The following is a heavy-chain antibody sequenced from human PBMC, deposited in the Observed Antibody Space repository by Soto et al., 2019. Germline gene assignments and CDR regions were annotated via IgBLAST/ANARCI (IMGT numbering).Heavy chain of an antibody. CDR2: ISGSGGST. D-gene: IGHD6-13*01. CDR1: GFTFSSYA. V-gene: IGHV3-23*01. Sequence: EVQLLESGGGLVQPGGSLRLSCAASGFTFSSYAMSWVRQAPGKGLEWVSAISGSGGSTYYADSVKGGFTNSRDNSKNTLYLQMNSLRAEDTAVYYCAHRGIRGILDYWGQGTLVTVSS. CDR3: AHRGIRGILDY. J-gene: IGHJ4*02.